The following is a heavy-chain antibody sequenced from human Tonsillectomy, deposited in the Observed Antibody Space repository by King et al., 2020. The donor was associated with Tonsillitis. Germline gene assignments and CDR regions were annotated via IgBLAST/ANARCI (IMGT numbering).Heavy chain of an antibody. D-gene: IGHD3-10*01. CDR3: ASSPWGFSYNYGSMFSFDP. Sequence: VQLVESGGGVVQPGRSLRLSCAASGFTFSSYAMHWVRQAPGKGLEWVAVISYDGSNKYYADSVKGRFTISRDNSKNTLYLQMNSLRAEDTAVYYCASSPWGFSYNYGSMFSFDPWGQGTLVTVSS. J-gene: IGHJ5*02. V-gene: IGHV3-30*04. CDR2: ISYDGSNK. CDR1: GFTFSSYA.